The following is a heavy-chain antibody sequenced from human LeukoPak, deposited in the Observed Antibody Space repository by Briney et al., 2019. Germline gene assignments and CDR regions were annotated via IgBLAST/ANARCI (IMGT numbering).Heavy chain of an antibody. CDR3: ASPWSSGGFDY. Sequence: SETLSLTCAASGYSISNGYYWVWIRQSPGKGLEWIGSLYHSDSAYYNTSLKSRVSMSVDASRNQFSLKLSSVPAADTAVYYCASPWSSGGFDYWGQGTLVTVSS. CDR1: GYSISNGYY. J-gene: IGHJ4*02. CDR2: LYHSDSA. V-gene: IGHV4-38-2*01. D-gene: IGHD6-19*01.